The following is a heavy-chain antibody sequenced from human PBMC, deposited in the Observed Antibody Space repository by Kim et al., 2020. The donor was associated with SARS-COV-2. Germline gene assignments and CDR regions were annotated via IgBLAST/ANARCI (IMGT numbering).Heavy chain of an antibody. Sequence: SETLSLTCTVSGYSISSGYYWGWIRQPPGKGLEWIGSIYHSGSTYYNPSLKSRVTISVDTSKNQFSLKLSSVTAADTAVYYCARMGSSGWYWGDYWGQGTLVTVSS. CDR3: ARMGSSGWYWGDY. CDR1: GYSISSGYY. J-gene: IGHJ4*02. V-gene: IGHV4-38-2*02. CDR2: IYHSGST. D-gene: IGHD6-19*01.